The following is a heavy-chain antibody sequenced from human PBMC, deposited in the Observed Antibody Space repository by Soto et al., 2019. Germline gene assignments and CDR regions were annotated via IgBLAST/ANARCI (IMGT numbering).Heavy chain of an antibody. CDR2: LNSAGSTT. CDR1: GFTFSTYW. D-gene: IGHD3-16*01. J-gene: IGHJ6*02. CDR3: ARGLKGYYRMDV. Sequence: EVQLVESGGGLVQPGGSLRLSCAASGFTFSTYWMHWVRQAPGKGLVWVSRLNSAGSTTNYADSVKGRFTISRDNARDTVYLQMNSLRAEDTAVYYCARGLKGYYRMDVWGQGTTVTVSS. V-gene: IGHV3-74*01.